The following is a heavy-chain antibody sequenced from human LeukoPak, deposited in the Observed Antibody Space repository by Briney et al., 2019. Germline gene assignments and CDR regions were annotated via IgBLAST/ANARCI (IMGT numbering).Heavy chain of an antibody. Sequence: DPSETLSLTCTVSGGSISSGSYYWSWIRQPAGKGLEWIGRIYTSGSTNYNPSLKSRVTISVDTSKNQFSLKLSSVTAADTAVYYCAREPHSSSWSNYYYYYYMDVWGKGTTVTISS. D-gene: IGHD6-13*01. CDR1: GGSISSGSYY. J-gene: IGHJ6*03. V-gene: IGHV4-61*02. CDR3: AREPHSSSWSNYYYYYYMDV. CDR2: IYTSGST.